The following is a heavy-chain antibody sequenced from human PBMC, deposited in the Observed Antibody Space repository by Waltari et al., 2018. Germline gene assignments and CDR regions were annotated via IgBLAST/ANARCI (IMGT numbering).Heavy chain of an antibody. J-gene: IGHJ3*02. Sequence: QVQLVQSGAEVKKPGASVKVSCKVSGYTLTELSMHWVRQAPGNGLEWMGGFDPEDGETIYAQKFQGRVTMTEDTSTDTAYMELSSLRSEDTAVYYCATAPLGDFWSGPPRAFDIWGQGTMVTVSS. D-gene: IGHD3-3*01. CDR1: GYTLTELS. CDR3: ATAPLGDFWSGPPRAFDI. CDR2: FDPEDGET. V-gene: IGHV1-24*01.